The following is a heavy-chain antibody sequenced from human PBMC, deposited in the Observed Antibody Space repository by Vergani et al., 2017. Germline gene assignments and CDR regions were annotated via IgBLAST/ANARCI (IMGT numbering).Heavy chain of an antibody. J-gene: IGHJ4*02. CDR1: GGTFSSYT. V-gene: IGHV1-69*08. D-gene: IGHD4-11*01. CDR3: ARDPTTVTTGDY. Sequence: QVQLVQSGAEVKKPGSSVKVSCKASGGTFSSYTIIWVRQAPGQGLEWMGRIIPILGIANYAQKFQGRVTITADKSTSTAYMELSSLRSEDTAVYYCARDPTTVTTGDYWGQGTLVTVSS. CDR2: IIPILGIA.